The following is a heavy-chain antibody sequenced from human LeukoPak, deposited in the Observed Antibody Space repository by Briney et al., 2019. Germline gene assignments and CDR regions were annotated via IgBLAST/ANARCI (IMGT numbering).Heavy chain of an antibody. V-gene: IGHV5-51*01. CDR3: ARRAHLAQLGVDLFAP. CDR2: IHPSSSAT. D-gene: IGHD2-8*01. CDR1: GDGLDNCW. Sequence: GESLKISWRVSGDGLDNCWIGWVRHMSGEGLQWVAIIHPSSSATHYSPSFQGRVSISPDQAITPAYLQWNSLSTSDTALYFCARRAHLAQLGVDLFAPWGQGTLVTVST. J-gene: IGHJ5*02.